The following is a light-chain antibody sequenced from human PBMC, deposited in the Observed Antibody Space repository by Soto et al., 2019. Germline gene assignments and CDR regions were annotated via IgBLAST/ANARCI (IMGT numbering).Light chain of an antibody. V-gene: IGKV3-20*01. CDR2: GAS. CDR1: QSVTSSY. CDR3: QQYGSSPPT. Sequence: EIVLTQSPGTLSLSPGEGATLSCRASQSVTSSYLAWYQRKPGQAPRLLIYGASSRATGIPDRFSGSGSATDFTLTISRLEPEDFAVYFCQQYGSSPPTFGQGTKVDI. J-gene: IGKJ1*01.